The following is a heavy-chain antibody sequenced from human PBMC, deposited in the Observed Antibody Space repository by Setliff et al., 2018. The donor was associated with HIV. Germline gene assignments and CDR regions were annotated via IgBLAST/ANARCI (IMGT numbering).Heavy chain of an antibody. CDR1: GFTFSSYA. J-gene: IGHJ4*02. V-gene: IGHV3-23*01. CDR3: STAGHGSLDFDY. D-gene: IGHD6-13*01. CDR2: ISGSGGST. Sequence: PGGSLRLSCAASGFTFSSYAMSWVRQAPGKGLEWVSAISGSGGSTYYADSVKGRFTISRDNSKNTLYLQINSLRTEDTAVYYCSTAGHGSLDFDYWGQGTRVTVSS.